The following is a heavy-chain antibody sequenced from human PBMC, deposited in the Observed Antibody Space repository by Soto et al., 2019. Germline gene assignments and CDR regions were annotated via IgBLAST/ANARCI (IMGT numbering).Heavy chain of an antibody. CDR2: IYHSGST. Sequence: QLQLQESGSGLVKPSQTLSLTCAVSGGSISSGGYSWSWIRQPPGKGLEWIGYIYHSGSTYYNPSLKSRVTISVDRSKNQCSRKLSSVTAADTAVYSCAAGGGLPRYYWGQGTLVTVSS. CDR3: AAGGGLPRYY. V-gene: IGHV4-30-2*01. D-gene: IGHD5-12*01. CDR1: GGSISSGGYS. J-gene: IGHJ4*02.